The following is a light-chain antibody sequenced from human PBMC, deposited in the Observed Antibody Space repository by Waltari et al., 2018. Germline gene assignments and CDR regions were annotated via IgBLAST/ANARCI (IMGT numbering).Light chain of an antibody. V-gene: IGLV2-11*01. Sequence: QSALTQPRSVSGSPGQSVTISCRGSNSDVGGYNYVSWYQQHPGKAPKLMISDVTKRPSGVPDRFSGSKSGNTASLTISGLQAEDEADYYCSSYAGSSVAFGGGTKLTVL. CDR3: SSYAGSSVA. CDR1: NSDVGGYNY. J-gene: IGLJ2*01. CDR2: DVT.